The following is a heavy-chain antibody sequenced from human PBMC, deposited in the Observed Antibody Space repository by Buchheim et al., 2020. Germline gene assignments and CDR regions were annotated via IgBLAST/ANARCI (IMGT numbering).Heavy chain of an antibody. D-gene: IGHD6-13*01. CDR3: ARDRGAAAGSRWFDP. CDR2: IYYSGST. V-gene: IGHV4-59*01. CDR1: GGSISSYY. J-gene: IGHJ5*02. Sequence: QVQLQESGPGLVKPSETLSLTCTVSGGSISSYYWSWIRQPPGKGLEWIGYIYYSGSTNYNPSLKSRVTISVHTSKNQFSLKLSSVTAADTAVYYCARDRGAAAGSRWFDPWGQGTL.